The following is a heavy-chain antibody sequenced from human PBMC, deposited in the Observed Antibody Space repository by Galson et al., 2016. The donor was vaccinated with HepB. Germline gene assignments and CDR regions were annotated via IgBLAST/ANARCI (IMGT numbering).Heavy chain of an antibody. CDR1: GFTLRRYA. V-gene: IGHV3-23*01. J-gene: IGHJ4*02. Sequence: SLRLSCAASGFTLRRYAMSWVRQAPGKGLEWVAGIRSDDRTYYVDSVKGRFTISRDNSKNTVYLQMNSLRGEDTAVYYCVRDFWIVSTPDDDLWGPGSLITVSS. D-gene: IGHD3-3*01. CDR3: VRDFWIVSTPDDDL. CDR2: IRSDDRT.